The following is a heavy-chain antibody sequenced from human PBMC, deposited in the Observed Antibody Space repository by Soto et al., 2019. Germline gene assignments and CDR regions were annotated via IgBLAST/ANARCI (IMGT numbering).Heavy chain of an antibody. Sequence: QVQLVQSGAEVKKPGSSVKVSCKASGGTFSSYAISWVRQAPGQGLEWMGGIIPIFGTANYAQKFQGRVTITADESTSTRYTEQSSLRSDDTAGDYCARLGWNQLQPIYYYYYGMDVWGQGNTVTVSS. CDR3: ARLGWNQLQPIYYYYYGMDV. CDR2: IIPIFGTA. CDR1: GGTFSSYA. J-gene: IGHJ6*02. V-gene: IGHV1-69*12. D-gene: IGHD2-2*01.